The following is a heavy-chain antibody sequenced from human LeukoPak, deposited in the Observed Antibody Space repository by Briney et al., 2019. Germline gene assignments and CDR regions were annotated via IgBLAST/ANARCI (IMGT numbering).Heavy chain of an antibody. D-gene: IGHD2-15*01. CDR2: INHSGST. CDR3: ARSLLGYCSGGSCYSSTAYYYMDV. CDR1: GGSFSGYY. J-gene: IGHJ6*03. Sequence: SETLSLTCAVYGGSFSGYYWSWIRQPPGKGLEWIGEINHSGSTNYNPSLKSRVTISVDTSKNQFSLKLSSVTAADTAVYYCARSLLGYCSGGSCYSSTAYYYMDVWGKGTTVTISS. V-gene: IGHV4-34*01.